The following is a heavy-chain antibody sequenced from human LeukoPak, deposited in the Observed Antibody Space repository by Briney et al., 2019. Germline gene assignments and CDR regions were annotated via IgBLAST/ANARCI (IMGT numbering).Heavy chain of an antibody. V-gene: IGHV3-7*01. Sequence: PGGSLRLSCAASGFTFSNYAMSWVRQVPGKWLEWVANIKQDGSEKTYADSVRGRFTIFRDNAKDSVYLQMNSLRAEDSAIYYCAREGFYFFDFWGQGTLVTVSS. CDR2: IKQDGSEK. CDR1: GFTFSNYA. CDR3: AREGFYFFDF. J-gene: IGHJ4*01.